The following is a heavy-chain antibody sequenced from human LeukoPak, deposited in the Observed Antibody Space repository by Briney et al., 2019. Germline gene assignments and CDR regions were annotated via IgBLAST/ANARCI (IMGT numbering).Heavy chain of an antibody. Sequence: GGSLRLSCAASGFTFSSYSMNWVRQAPGKGLEWVSYISSSSSTIYYADSVKGRFTISRDNAKNSLYLQMNSLRDEDTAVYYCARAQGSTSRGMEDYYYYSMDVWGQGTTVTVSS. D-gene: IGHD2-2*01. CDR1: GFTFSSYS. J-gene: IGHJ6*02. CDR3: ARAQGSTSRGMEDYYYYSMDV. CDR2: ISSSSSTI. V-gene: IGHV3-48*02.